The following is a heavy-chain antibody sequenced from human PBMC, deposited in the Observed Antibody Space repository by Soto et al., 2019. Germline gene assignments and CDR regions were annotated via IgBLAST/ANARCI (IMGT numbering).Heavy chain of an antibody. V-gene: IGHV3-33*01. D-gene: IGHD4-17*01. CDR2: IWYDGSNK. CDR3: ARDDKDEYGADRGGFGC. CDR1: GFSFSIYG. J-gene: IGHJ4*02. Sequence: QVQLVESGGGVVQPGTSLRLSCAASGFSFSIYGMHWVRQAPGKGLEWVAGIWYDGSNKYYAESVKGRFSISRDNSKNTLYLQMNSLRAEDTAVYSCARDDKDEYGADRGGFGCWDQGTLVTVSS.